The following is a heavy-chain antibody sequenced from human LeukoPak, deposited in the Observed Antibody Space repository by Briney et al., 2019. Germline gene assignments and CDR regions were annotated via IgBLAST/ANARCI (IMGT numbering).Heavy chain of an antibody. Sequence: PSETLSLTCTVSGGSISPYYWGWIRQPPGKGLEWIGYIYSSGSTVYNTPLRSRVTISLDTSKNQFSLKLNSVIAADTAVYYCAREVNEPASADAFDIWGQGTMVTVSS. D-gene: IGHD2-2*01. CDR1: GGSISPYY. V-gene: IGHV4-59*12. CDR2: IYSSGST. J-gene: IGHJ3*02. CDR3: AREVNEPASADAFDI.